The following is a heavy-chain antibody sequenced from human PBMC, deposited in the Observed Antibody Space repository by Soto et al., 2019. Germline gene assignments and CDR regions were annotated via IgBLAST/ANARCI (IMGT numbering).Heavy chain of an antibody. D-gene: IGHD2-21*01. J-gene: IGHJ5*02. CDR3: ASARHIGP. Sequence: PGGSLRLSCADSGFTFGNYWMSWVRQAPGKGPEWVANIKQDGSERNYVDSVKGRFTISRDNAENSLHLQMNSLRVEDTGVYYCASARHIGPWGQGTLVTVSS. V-gene: IGHV3-7*01. CDR1: GFTFGNYW. CDR2: IKQDGSER.